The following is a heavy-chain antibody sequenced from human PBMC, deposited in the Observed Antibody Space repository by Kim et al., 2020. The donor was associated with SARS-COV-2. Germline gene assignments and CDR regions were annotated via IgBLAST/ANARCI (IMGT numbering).Heavy chain of an antibody. Sequence: SETLSLTCTVSGGSISSSSYYWGWIRQPPGKGLEWIGSIYYIGSTYYNLSLKSRVTISVDTSKNQFSLKLSSVTAADTAVYYCARVQRLARIVGYWGQGTLVTVSS. CDR3: ARVQRLARIVGY. D-gene: IGHD1-26*01. CDR1: GGSISSSSYY. J-gene: IGHJ4*02. V-gene: IGHV4-39*07. CDR2: IYYIGST.